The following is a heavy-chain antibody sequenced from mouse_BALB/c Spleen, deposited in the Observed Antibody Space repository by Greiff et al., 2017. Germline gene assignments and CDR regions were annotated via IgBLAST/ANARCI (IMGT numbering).Heavy chain of an antibody. CDR3: ARGAPYAMDY. J-gene: IGHJ4*01. V-gene: IGHV5-17*02. Sequence: LVESGGGLVQPGGSRKLSCAASGFTFSSFGMHWVRQAPEKGLEWVAYISSGSSTIYYADTVKGRFTISRDNPKNTLFLQMTSLRSEDTAMYYCARGAPYAMDYWGQGTSVTVSS. CDR1: GFTFSSFG. CDR2: ISSGSSTI.